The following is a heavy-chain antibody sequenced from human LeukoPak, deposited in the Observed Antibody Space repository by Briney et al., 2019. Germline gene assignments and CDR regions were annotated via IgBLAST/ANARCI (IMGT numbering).Heavy chain of an antibody. Sequence: GESLKISCKGSGYSFTSYWIGWVRQMPGKGLEWMGIIYPGDSDTRYSPSFQGQVTISADKSISTAYLQWSSLKASDTAMYYCARGVAAATHPSLQDYYYYYGMDVWGQGTTVTVSS. J-gene: IGHJ6*02. CDR3: ARGVAAATHPSLQDYYYYYGMDV. CDR2: IYPGDSDT. V-gene: IGHV5-51*01. D-gene: IGHD6-13*01. CDR1: GYSFTSYW.